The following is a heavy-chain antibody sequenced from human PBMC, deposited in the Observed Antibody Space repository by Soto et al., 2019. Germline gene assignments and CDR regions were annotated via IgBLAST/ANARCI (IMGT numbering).Heavy chain of an antibody. V-gene: IGHV4-59*01. CDR2: IFYSVST. Sequence: QVQLQESGPGLVKPSETLSLTCPVSGGSISSYYWSWIRQPPGKGLEWIGFIFYSVSTSYNPSLKSRVTISIDTTEYQFSLTLNSVTAAATAVYYCATMIGDPVLSFDSWGQGTLVAVSS. D-gene: IGHD3-10*02. J-gene: IGHJ5*01. CDR3: ATMIGDPVLSFDS. CDR1: GGSISSYY.